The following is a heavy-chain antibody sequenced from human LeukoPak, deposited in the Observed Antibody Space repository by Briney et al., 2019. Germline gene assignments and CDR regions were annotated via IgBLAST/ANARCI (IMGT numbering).Heavy chain of an antibody. V-gene: IGHV4-59*08. CDR2: IYHTGST. J-gene: IGHJ4*02. Sequence: SGTLSLTCTVSGGSIRSFFWSWLRQPPGKPLEWLGHIYHTGSTNYNPSLASRVTISLDTSKNQFSLKLSSVTAADTAVYYCAAETLGIGFDFWGQGPLVTVSS. D-gene: IGHD1-26*01. CDR1: GGSIRSFF. CDR3: AAETLGIGFDF.